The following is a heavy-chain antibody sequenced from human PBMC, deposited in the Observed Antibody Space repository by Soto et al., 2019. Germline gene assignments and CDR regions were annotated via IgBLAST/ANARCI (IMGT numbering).Heavy chain of an antibody. J-gene: IGHJ4*02. Sequence: EVHLVESGGGLVQPGGSLRLSCAASGFTFSSYSLNWVRQAPGKGLEWVSYITSSGTTVYYADSVRGRFTISRDNAKNSLYLQXXXXXXXXXXXXXXXXXXXXXXYYFDFWGQGTLVTVXS. V-gene: IGHV3-48*01. CDR1: GFTFSSYS. CDR2: ITSSGTTV. CDR3: XXXXXXXXYYFDF.